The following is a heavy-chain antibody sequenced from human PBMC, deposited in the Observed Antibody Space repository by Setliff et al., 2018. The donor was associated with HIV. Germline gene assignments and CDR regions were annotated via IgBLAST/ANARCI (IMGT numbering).Heavy chain of an antibody. CDR1: GYSFISHD. J-gene: IGHJ4*02. CDR3: ARDDDVIMVVVGGDY. V-gene: IGHV1-18*01. Sequence: ASVKVSCKASGYSFISHDLNWVRQAPGQGLEWMGRISIYNGNVNTAPKFQGRVTMTTDTSTNTAYLELRSLRSDDTAVYYCARDDDVIMVVVGGDYWGQGTLVTVSS. CDR2: ISIYNGNV. D-gene: IGHD3-22*01.